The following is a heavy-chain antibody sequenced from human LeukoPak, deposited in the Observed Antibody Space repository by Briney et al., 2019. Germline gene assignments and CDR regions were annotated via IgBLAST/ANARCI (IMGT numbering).Heavy chain of an antibody. D-gene: IGHD2-21*01. V-gene: IGHV3-66*01. CDR2: IYSGGST. CDR3: ARAKGGSDCYYFDS. J-gene: IGHJ4*02. Sequence: PGGSLRLSCAASGFTVSSNYMSWVRQAPGKGLEWVSVIYSGGSTYYADSVKGRFTISRDNSKNTLYLQMNSLRVEDTAVYYCARAKGGSDCYYFDSWGQGTLVTVSS. CDR1: GFTVSSNY.